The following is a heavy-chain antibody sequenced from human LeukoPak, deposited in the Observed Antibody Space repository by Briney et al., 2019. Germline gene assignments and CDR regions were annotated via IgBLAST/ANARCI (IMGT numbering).Heavy chain of an antibody. V-gene: IGHV4-38-2*02. D-gene: IGHD1-26*01. CDR2: IYHSGTT. Sequence: SETLSLTCTLSGYSISSGYYWGWIRQPPGKGLEWIGNIYHSGTTYYNPSLKSRVTISVDTSKNQFSLKLSSMTAADTAVYYYARATTLRYYYYYMDVWGKGTTVTVSS. CDR3: ARATTLRYYYYYMDV. CDR1: GYSISSGYY. J-gene: IGHJ6*03.